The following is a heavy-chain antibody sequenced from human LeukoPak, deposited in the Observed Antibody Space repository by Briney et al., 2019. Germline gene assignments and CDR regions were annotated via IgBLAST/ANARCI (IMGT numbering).Heavy chain of an antibody. D-gene: IGHD5-12*01. J-gene: IGHJ3*02. V-gene: IGHV4-61*01. CDR2: IYYSGST. CDR1: GGSVSSGSYY. Sequence: SETLSLTCTVSGGSVSSGSYYWSWIRQPPGKGLEWIGYIYYSGSTNYNPSLKSPVTISVDTSKNQFSLKLSSVTAADTAVYYCAREYSGYDDDAFDIWGQGTMVTVSS. CDR3: AREYSGYDDDAFDI.